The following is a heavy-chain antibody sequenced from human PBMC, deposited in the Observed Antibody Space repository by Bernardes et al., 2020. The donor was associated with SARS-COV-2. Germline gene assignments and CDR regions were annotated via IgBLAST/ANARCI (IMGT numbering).Heavy chain of an antibody. Sequence: ASVKVSCKASGYTFTSYDIHWVRQATGQGLEWMGWMNPNSGNTGYAQKFQGRVTMTRNTSISTAYMELSSLRSEDTAVYYCARGRSRITVIVVAQYYFDYWGQGTLVTVSS. CDR2: MNPNSGNT. J-gene: IGHJ4*02. D-gene: IGHD3-22*01. CDR1: GYTFTSYD. V-gene: IGHV1-8*01. CDR3: ARGRSRITVIVVAQYYFDY.